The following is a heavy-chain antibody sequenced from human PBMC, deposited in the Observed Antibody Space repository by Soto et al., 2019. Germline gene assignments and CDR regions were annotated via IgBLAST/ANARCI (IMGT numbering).Heavy chain of an antibody. CDR1: GFTFSIYW. Sequence: GSLRLSCAASGFTFSIYWMSWVRQAPGKGLEWVANIKQDGSEKYYVDSVKGRFTISRDNAKNSLYLQMNSLRAEDTAVYYCARGGRSGDYWGQGTLVTVSS. CDR2: IKQDGSEK. D-gene: IGHD2-15*01. CDR3: ARGGRSGDY. V-gene: IGHV3-7*01. J-gene: IGHJ4*02.